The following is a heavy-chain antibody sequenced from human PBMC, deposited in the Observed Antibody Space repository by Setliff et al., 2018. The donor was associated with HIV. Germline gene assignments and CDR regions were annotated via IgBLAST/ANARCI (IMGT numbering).Heavy chain of an antibody. CDR2: INWNGDST. CDR1: GFTFSSYG. D-gene: IGHD3-10*01. Sequence: AGGSLRLSCAASGFTFSSYGMHWVRQPPGKGLEWVSGINWNGDSTDYADSVKGRFTISRDNAKNSLYLQMNSLKTEDTAVYYCTRGASHYGSGIWFDPWGQGTLVTVSS. J-gene: IGHJ5*02. CDR3: TRGASHYGSGIWFDP. V-gene: IGHV3-20*04.